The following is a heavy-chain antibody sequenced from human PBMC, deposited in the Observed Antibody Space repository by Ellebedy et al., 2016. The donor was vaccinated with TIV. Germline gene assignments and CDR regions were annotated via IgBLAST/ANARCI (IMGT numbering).Heavy chain of an antibody. Sequence: MPSETLSLTCTVSGGSISNYYWSWIRQPPGKGLEWIGYIYHSGSTNCNPSLTSRVTISVDTSKNQFSLKLTSVTAADTAVYYCARGLLYYDFWSGYYKGAGDYYYGMDVWGQGTTVTVSS. CDR1: GGSISNYY. D-gene: IGHD3-3*01. V-gene: IGHV4-59*01. CDR3: ARGLLYYDFWSGYYKGAGDYYYGMDV. J-gene: IGHJ6*02. CDR2: IYHSGST.